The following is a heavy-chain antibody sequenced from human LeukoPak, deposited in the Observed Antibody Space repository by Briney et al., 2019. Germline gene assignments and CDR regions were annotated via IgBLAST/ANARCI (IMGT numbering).Heavy chain of an antibody. Sequence: ASVKVSFKVSGYTLTELSMPWVRQAPGKGLAWMGGFDPEDGETIYAQKFQGRVTMTEDTSTDTAYMELSSLRSEDTAVYYCATSREFANWFDHWGQGTLVTVSS. J-gene: IGHJ5*02. CDR2: FDPEDGET. CDR1: GYTLTELS. D-gene: IGHD3-10*01. CDR3: ATSREFANWFDH. V-gene: IGHV1-24*01.